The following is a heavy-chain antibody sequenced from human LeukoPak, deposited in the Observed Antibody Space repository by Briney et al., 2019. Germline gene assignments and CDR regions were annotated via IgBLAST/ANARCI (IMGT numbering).Heavy chain of an antibody. CDR2: ISSSSSTI. CDR3: ARDLEGGAKNWFDP. J-gene: IGHJ5*02. CDR1: GFTFSSYS. Sequence: GGSLRLSCAASGFTFSSYSMNWVRQAPGKGLEWVSYISSSSSTIYYADSVKGRFTISRDNSKNTLYLQMNSLRADDTAVYYCARDLEGGAKNWFDPWGQGTLVTVSS. D-gene: IGHD1-26*01. V-gene: IGHV3-48*01.